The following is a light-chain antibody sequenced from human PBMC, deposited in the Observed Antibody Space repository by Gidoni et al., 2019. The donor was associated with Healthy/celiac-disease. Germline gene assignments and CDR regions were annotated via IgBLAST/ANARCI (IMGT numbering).Light chain of an antibody. V-gene: IGLV2-23*02. CDR3: CSYAGSSTLL. CDR1: SSDVGSYNL. J-gene: IGLJ3*02. CDR2: EVS. Sequence: ISCTGTSSDVGSYNLVSWYQQHPGKAPKLMIYEVSKRPSGVSNRFSGSKSGNTASLTISVLQAEDEADYYCCSYAGSSTLLFGGGTKLTVL.